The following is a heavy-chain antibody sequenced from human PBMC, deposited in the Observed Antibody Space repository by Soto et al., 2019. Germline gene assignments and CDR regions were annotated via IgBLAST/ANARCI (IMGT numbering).Heavy chain of an antibody. CDR2: TYYRTKWYN. CDR1: GDSVFNNTAS. D-gene: IGHD3-22*01. CDR3: AKEYESGRPS. V-gene: IGHV6-1*01. Sequence: SQTLSLTCAISGDSVFNNTASWNWIRQSPSRGLEWLGRTYYRTKWYNEYALSVKTRITINPDTSKNQFSLQLSSVTPDDTSLYTCAKEYESGRPSWGQGTLV. J-gene: IGHJ4*02.